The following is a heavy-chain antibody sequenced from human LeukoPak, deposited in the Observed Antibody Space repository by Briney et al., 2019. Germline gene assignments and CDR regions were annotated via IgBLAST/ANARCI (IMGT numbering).Heavy chain of an antibody. CDR1: GGSISSGGYS. D-gene: IGHD4-17*01. V-gene: IGHV4-30-4*07. CDR2: IYYSGRT. Sequence: NSSETLSLTCAVSGGSISSGGYSWSWIRQPPGKGLEWIGYIYYSGRTYYNPSLKSRLTISVDTSKNQFSLKLSSVTAADTAVYYCARAQGHDYGDDYYFDYWGQGTLVTVSS. J-gene: IGHJ4*02. CDR3: ARAQGHDYGDDYYFDY.